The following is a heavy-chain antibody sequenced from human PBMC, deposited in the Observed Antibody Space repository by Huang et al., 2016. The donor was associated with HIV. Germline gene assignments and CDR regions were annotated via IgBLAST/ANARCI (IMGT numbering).Heavy chain of an antibody. CDR2: ISGMIINI. CDR1: GFDFSKYS. Sequence: EVQLVESGGALVQPGGSLKLSCVVSGFDFSKYSMNWVRQAPGKGLVWVAYISGMIINIYYAESVKGRFTISRDNAKNSVFLQMRSLRAEDTALYYCARTEMEYYYGSSGYYPDYWGQGTQVTVSS. CDR3: ARTEMEYYYGSSGYYPDY. J-gene: IGHJ4*02. V-gene: IGHV3-48*01. D-gene: IGHD3-22*01.